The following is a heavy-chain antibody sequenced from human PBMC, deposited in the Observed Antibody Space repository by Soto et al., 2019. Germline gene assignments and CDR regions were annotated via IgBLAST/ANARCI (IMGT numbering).Heavy chain of an antibody. J-gene: IGHJ4*02. CDR2: IWHDGSKQ. V-gene: IGHV3-33*01. Sequence: QVQLVESGGGVVQPGRSLRLSCAASGFTFSSYGMHWVRQAPGKGLEWVALIWHDGSKQYYADSVKGRFAISRDNAKTTLYLQMNSLRADDTAEYYCARVEGVVARAFDYWGQGALVTVSS. D-gene: IGHD2-15*01. CDR3: ARVEGVVARAFDY. CDR1: GFTFSSYG.